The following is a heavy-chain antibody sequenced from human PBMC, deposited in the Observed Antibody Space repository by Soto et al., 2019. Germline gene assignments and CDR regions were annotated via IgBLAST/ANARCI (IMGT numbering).Heavy chain of an antibody. CDR3: ARRKGGDYVWYFDL. J-gene: IGHJ2*01. D-gene: IGHD4-17*01. V-gene: IGHV3-13*01. CDR1: GFTFSNYD. Sequence: ESGGGLVQPGGSLRLSCAASGFTFSNYDMHWVRQATGKGLEWVSAIGTAGDTYYPGSVKGRFTISRENAKNSLYLQMNSLRAGDTAVYYCARRKGGDYVWYFDLWGRGTLVTVSS. CDR2: IGTAGDT.